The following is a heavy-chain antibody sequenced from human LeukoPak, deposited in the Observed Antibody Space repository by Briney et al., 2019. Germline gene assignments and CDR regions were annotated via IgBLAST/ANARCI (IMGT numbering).Heavy chain of an antibody. D-gene: IGHD3-3*01. CDR3: ARDGHDFWSGYHDY. CDR1: GGTFSSYA. Sequence: GASVKVSCKASGGTFSSYAISWVRQAPGQGLEWMGGLIPIFGTANYAQKFQGRVTTTTDESTSTAYMELSSLRSEDTAVYYCARDGHDFWSGYHDYWGQGTLVTVSS. CDR2: LIPIFGTA. V-gene: IGHV1-69*05. J-gene: IGHJ4*02.